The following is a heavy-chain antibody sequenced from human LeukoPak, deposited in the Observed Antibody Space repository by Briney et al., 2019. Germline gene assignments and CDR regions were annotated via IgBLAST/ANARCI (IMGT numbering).Heavy chain of an antibody. CDR3: AGSPKYSSSWYEYFEH. CDR1: GFTFSNYA. Sequence: PGGPLRLSCAASGFTFSNYAMHWVRQAPGKGLEWVAVISYDGTNKYYADSVKGRFTISRDNSMNTLFLQMNSLRAEDTAVYYCAGSPKYSSSWYEYFEHWGQGALVTVSS. J-gene: IGHJ1*01. CDR2: ISYDGTNK. D-gene: IGHD6-13*01. V-gene: IGHV3-30*01.